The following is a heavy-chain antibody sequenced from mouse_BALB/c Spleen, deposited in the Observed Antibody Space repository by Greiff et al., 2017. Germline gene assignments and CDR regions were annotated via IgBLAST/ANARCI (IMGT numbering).Heavy chain of an antibody. CDR3: ATSGMDY. CDR1: GFNIKDYY. D-gene: IGHD1-3*01. V-gene: IGHV14-1*02. J-gene: IGHJ4*01. Sequence: EVKLQESGAELVRPGALVKLSCKASGFNIKDYYMHWVKQRPEQGLEWIGWIDPENGNTIYDPKFQGKASITADTSSNTAYLQLSSLTSEDTAVYYCATSGMDYWGQGTSVTVSS. CDR2: IDPENGNT.